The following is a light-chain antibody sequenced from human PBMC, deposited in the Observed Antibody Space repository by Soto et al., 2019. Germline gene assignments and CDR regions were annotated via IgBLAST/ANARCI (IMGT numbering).Light chain of an antibody. CDR2: EVN. V-gene: IGLV2-14*01. Sequence: QSVLTQPASVSGSPGQSITISCTGTSSDVGGYDYGSWYQLHPGKAPKLMVFEVNNRPSGVSYRFSGSKSGNTASLTISGLQAEDEADYFCSSYSLSTAYLFGTGTKVTV. J-gene: IGLJ1*01. CDR1: SSDVGGYDY. CDR3: SSYSLSTAYL.